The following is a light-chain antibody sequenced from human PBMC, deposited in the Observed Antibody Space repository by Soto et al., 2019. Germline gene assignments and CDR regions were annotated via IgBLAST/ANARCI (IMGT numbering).Light chain of an antibody. CDR2: GAS. V-gene: IGKV3-20*01. Sequence: EIVLTQSPGTLSLSPGERATLSCRASQTISSSHLAWYQQKPGQAPRLLIYGASSRATDIPDRFSGSGSGAYFTLTISRLKPEDFAVYYCQHYDSSLRTFGPGTKVEIK. CDR1: QTISSSH. CDR3: QHYDSSLRT. J-gene: IGKJ1*01.